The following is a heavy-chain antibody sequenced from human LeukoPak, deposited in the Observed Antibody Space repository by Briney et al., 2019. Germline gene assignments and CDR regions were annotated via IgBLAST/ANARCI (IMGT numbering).Heavy chain of an antibody. CDR1: GFTFSRYW. CDR2: IKQDESEK. CDR3: ARDRSTVTPPQPDAFDI. Sequence: GGSLRLSCAASGFTFSRYWMSWVRQAPGKGLEWVANIKQDESEKYYVDSVKGRFTISRDNAKNSLYLQMNSLRAEDTAVYYCARDRSTVTPPQPDAFDIWGQGTMVTVSS. J-gene: IGHJ3*02. V-gene: IGHV3-7*01. D-gene: IGHD4-17*01.